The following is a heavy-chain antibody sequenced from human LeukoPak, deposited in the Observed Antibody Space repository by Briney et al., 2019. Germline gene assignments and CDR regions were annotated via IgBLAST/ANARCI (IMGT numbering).Heavy chain of an antibody. J-gene: IGHJ6*03. Sequence: ASVKVSCKVSGYTLTELSMHWVRQAPGKGLEWMGGFDPEDGETIYAQKFRGRVTMTEDTSTDTAYMELSSLRSEDTAVYYCATAGGSTTEYYMDVWGKGTTVAVSS. D-gene: IGHD2-2*01. CDR1: GYTLTELS. V-gene: IGHV1-24*01. CDR2: FDPEDGET. CDR3: ATAGGSTTEYYMDV.